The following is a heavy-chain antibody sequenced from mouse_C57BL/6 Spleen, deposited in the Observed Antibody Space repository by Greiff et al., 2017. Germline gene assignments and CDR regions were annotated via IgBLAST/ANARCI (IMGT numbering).Heavy chain of an antibody. V-gene: IGHV1-69*01. Sequence: QVQLQQPGAELVMPGASVKLSCKASGYTFTSYWMHWVKQRPGQGLEWIGEIDPSDSYTNYNQKLKGKSTLTVDKSSSTAYMQLSSLTSEDSAVYYCARGRGYCDYWGQGTTLTVSS. CDR2: IDPSDSYT. CDR3: ARGRGYCDY. CDR1: GYTFTSYW. D-gene: IGHD3-1*01. J-gene: IGHJ2*01.